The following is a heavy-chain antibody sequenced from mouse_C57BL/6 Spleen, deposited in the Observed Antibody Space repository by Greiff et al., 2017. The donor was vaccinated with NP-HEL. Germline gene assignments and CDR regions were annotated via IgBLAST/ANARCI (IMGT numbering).Heavy chain of an antibody. CDR3: ANYGSSDWYFDV. D-gene: IGHD1-1*01. CDR1: GYAFSSSW. Sequence: QVQLKQSGPELVKPGASVKISCKASGYAFSSSWMNWVKQRPGKGLEWIGRIYPGDGDTNYNGKFKGKATLTADKSSSTAYMQLSSLTSEDSAVYFCANYGSSDWYFDVWGTGTTVTVSS. J-gene: IGHJ1*03. CDR2: IYPGDGDT. V-gene: IGHV1-82*01.